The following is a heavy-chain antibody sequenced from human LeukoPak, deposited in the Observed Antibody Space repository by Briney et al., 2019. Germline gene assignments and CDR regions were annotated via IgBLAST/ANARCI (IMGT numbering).Heavy chain of an antibody. D-gene: IGHD3-22*01. CDR1: GGTFSSYA. J-gene: IGHJ4*02. Sequence: VXXXCKASGGTFSSYAISWVRQAPGQGLEWMGRIIPIFGIANYAQKFQGRVTITADKSTSTAYMELSSLRSEDTAVYYCARDSTYYYDSSGYYYFDYWGQGTLVTVSS. CDR3: ARDSTYYYDSSGYYYFDY. V-gene: IGHV1-69*04. CDR2: IIPIFGIA.